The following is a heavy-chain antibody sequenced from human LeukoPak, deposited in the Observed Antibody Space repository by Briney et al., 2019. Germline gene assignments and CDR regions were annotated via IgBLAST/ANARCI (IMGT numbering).Heavy chain of an antibody. CDR2: INPSGGST. V-gene: IGHV1-46*04. J-gene: IGHJ5*02. CDR3: ARDTDCGDDSWFDP. Sequence: GASVKVSCKASGYIXTSNYIHWVRQAPGQGLEWMGIINPSGGSTNYAQKLQGRVTMTRDTSTSTVYMELSSLRSEDTAVYYCARDTDCGDDSWFDPWGQGTLVTVSS. D-gene: IGHD4-17*01. CDR1: GYIXTSNY.